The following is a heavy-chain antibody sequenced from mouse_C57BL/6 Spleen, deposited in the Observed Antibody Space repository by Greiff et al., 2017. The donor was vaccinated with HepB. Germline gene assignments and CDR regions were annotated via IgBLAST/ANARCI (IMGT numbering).Heavy chain of an antibody. V-gene: IGHV1-82*01. D-gene: IGHD1-1*01. CDR2: IYPGDGDT. J-gene: IGHJ1*03. CDR1: GYAFSSSW. CDR3: ARGKALRDWYFDV. Sequence: QVQLQQSGPELVKPGASVKISCKASGYAFSSSWMNWVKQRPGKGLEWIGRIYPGDGDTNYNGKFKGKATLTADKSSSTAYMQLSSLTSEDSAVYFCARGKALRDWYFDVWGTGTTVTVSS.